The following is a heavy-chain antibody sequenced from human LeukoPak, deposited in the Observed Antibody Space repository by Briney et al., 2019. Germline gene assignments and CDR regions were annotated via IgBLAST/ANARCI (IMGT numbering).Heavy chain of an antibody. D-gene: IGHD3-22*01. CDR1: GGSISSYY. CDR2: IYYSGST. V-gene: IGHV4-59*08. CDR3: ARQASNYDSSGHYYYYGMDV. J-gene: IGHJ6*02. Sequence: PSETLSLTCTVSGGSISSYYWSWIRQPPGKGLEWIGYIYYSGSTNYNPSLKSRVTISVDTSKNQFSLKLSSVTAADTAVYYCARQASNYDSSGHYYYYGMDVWGQGTTVTVSS.